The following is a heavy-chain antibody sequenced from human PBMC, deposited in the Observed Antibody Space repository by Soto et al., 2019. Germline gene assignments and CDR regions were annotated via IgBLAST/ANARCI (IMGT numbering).Heavy chain of an antibody. CDR3: ARASMYIWSDH. D-gene: IGHD1-20*01. Sequence: ASVKVSCKASGYTFSTYDSNWVRQASGQGLEWMGCVNPSSGNTVYAQKFHGRVTMTRDTSISTAYMELSSLESDDTAIYYCARASMYIWSDHWGQGTLVTVSS. V-gene: IGHV1-8*01. J-gene: IGHJ5*02. CDR2: VNPSSGNT. CDR1: GYTFSTYD.